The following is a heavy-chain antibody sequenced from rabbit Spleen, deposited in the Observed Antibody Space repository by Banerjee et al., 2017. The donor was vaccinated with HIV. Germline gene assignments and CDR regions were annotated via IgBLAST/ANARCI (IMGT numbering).Heavy chain of an antibody. D-gene: IGHD8-1*01. CDR1: GFTLSSYYM. J-gene: IGHJ3*01. CDR2: IDAGSSAFT. Sequence: QEHLKESGGGLVQPGGSLKLSCTASGFTLSSYYMNWVRQAPGKGLEWIACIDAGSSAFTYFAGWAKGRFTISKTSSTTVTLQMTSLTAADTATYFCARDSGSSFSSYGMDLWGQGTLVTVS. V-gene: IGHV1S45*01. CDR3: ARDSGSSFSSYGMDL.